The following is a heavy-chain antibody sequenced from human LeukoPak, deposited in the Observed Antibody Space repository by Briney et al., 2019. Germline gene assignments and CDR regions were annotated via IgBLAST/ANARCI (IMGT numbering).Heavy chain of an antibody. CDR3: ARIRVTYFDY. D-gene: IGHD2-21*02. CDR2: ISYDGNIK. V-gene: IGHV3-30*04. CDR1: GFTFSSYA. Sequence: PGGSLRLSCAASGFTFSSYAMHWVRQAPGKGLEWVAVISYDGNIKYYTDSVKGRFTISRDNSKNTLYLQMNSLRAEDTAVYYCARIRVTYFDYWGQGTLVTVSS. J-gene: IGHJ4*02.